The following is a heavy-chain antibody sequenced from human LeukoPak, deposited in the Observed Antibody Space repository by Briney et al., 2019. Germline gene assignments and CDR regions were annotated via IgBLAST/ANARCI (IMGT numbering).Heavy chain of an antibody. V-gene: IGHV3-33*01. CDR3: ARGQYSPDY. Sequence: GGSLRLSCAASGFTFSTYGMHRVRQAPGKGLEWVAVIWYDGGNKYYSDSVKGRFTISRDNSKNTVSLQMNSLRAEDTAVYYCARGQYSPDYWGQGTVVTVSS. CDR1: GFTFSTYG. CDR2: IWYDGGNK. J-gene: IGHJ4*02. D-gene: IGHD2-15*01.